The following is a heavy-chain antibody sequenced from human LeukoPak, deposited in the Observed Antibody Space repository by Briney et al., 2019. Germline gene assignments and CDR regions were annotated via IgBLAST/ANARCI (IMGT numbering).Heavy chain of an antibody. CDR2: INPNSGGT. D-gene: IGHD1-26*01. CDR1: GYTFTGYY. CDR3: ARGVSGSYYYYYMDV. J-gene: IGHJ6*03. Sequence: GASVKVSCKASGYTFTGYYMHWVRQAPGQGLEWMGWINPNSGGTNYAQKFQGRVTMTRDTSISTACMELSRLRSDDTAVYYCARGVSGSYYYYYMDVWGKGTTVTVSS. V-gene: IGHV1-2*02.